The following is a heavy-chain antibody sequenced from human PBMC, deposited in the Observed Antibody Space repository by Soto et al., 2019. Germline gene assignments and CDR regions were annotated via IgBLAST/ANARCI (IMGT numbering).Heavy chain of an antibody. J-gene: IGHJ3*02. CDR3: TKGYHDGTRYHGDAAFDI. V-gene: IGHV3-15*01. CDR2: VKSSGAI. CDR1: GFTFSNAW. Sequence: EVQLVESGGGLVEPGGSLRLSCAASGFTFSNAWMTWVRQTPGKGLEWVGRVKSSGAIDYAAPVKGRFSISRDDSENTLYLQMNSLKAEDSAVYYCTKGYHDGTRYHGDAAFDIWGQGTMVTVSS. D-gene: IGHD3-22*01.